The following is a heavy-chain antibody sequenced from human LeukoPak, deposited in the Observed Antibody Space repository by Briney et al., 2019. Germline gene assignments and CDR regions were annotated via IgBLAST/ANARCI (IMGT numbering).Heavy chain of an antibody. J-gene: IGHJ6*04. D-gene: IGHD3-3*02. V-gene: IGHV4-31*03. CDR1: GGSISSGTYY. CDR2: VYYSGST. CDR3: ARAFSGSAADV. Sequence: SETLSLTCTVSGGSISSGTYYWSWIRQHPGKGLEWIGYVYYSGSTYYNPSLKSRVIISVDTSKNQFSLKLSSVTAADTAVYYCARAFSGSAADVWGKGTTGTVSS.